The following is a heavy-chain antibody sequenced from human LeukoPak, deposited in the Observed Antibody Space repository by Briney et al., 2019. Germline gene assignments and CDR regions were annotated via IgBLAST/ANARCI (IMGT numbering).Heavy chain of an antibody. CDR3: VRPDDYGDIFDY. D-gene: IGHD4-17*01. CDR1: GFTFSSYW. J-gene: IGHJ4*02. Sequence: GGSLRLSCAASGFTFSSYWMTWVRQAPGKGLEWVANIKQDGSEKYYVDSMKGRFTISRDNAKNSLYLQMSSLRAEDTAVYFCVRPDDYGDIFDYWGQGTLVTVSS. CDR2: IKQDGSEK. V-gene: IGHV3-7*01.